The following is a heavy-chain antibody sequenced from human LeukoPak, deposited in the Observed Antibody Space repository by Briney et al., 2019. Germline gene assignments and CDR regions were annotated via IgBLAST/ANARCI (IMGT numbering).Heavy chain of an antibody. CDR1: GFTFSSYA. D-gene: IGHD3-10*01. CDR2: IHSSGGT. J-gene: IGHJ4*02. CDR3: ARGFHFYASGSYSGAFDY. V-gene: IGHV3-23*05. Sequence: TGGSLRLSCAASGFTFSSYAMSWVRQAPGKGLQWVSVIHSSGGTDYAGSVRGRFTISRDNSKNTLHLQMDNLRAEDTAVYYCARGFHFYASGSYSGAFDYWGQGTLVTVSS.